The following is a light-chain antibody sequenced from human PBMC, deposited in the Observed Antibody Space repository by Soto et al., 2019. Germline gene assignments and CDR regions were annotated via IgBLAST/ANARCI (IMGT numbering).Light chain of an antibody. J-gene: IGKJ5*01. CDR3: QQSYKTPIT. CDR2: AAS. CDR1: QAISNY. V-gene: IGKV1-39*01. Sequence: DIQMTQSPSYLSASLGDRGTIACRASQAISNYLNWYKQKSGRAPELLVYAASNLQRGVPSRCPGSGAGTDVTFTITGLEPAAFETYFCQQSYKTPITFGQGTRLEIK.